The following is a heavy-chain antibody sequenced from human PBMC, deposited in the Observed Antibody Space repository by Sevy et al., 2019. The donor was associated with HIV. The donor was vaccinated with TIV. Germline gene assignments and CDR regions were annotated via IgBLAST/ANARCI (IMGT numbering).Heavy chain of an antibody. J-gene: IGHJ3*02. D-gene: IGHD3-22*01. V-gene: IGHV1-2*02. CDR1: GYTFTGYY. CDR3: ARGRSGITMTPGGFDI. Sequence: ASVKVSCKASGYTFTGYYMHWVQQAPGQGLEWMGWINPNSGGTNYAQKFQGRVTMTRDTSISTAYMELSRLRSDDTAVYYCARGRSGITMTPGGFDIWGQGTMVTVSS. CDR2: INPNSGGT.